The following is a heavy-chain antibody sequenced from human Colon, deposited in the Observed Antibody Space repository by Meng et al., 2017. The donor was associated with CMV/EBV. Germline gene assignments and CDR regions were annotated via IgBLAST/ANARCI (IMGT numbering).Heavy chain of an antibody. Sequence: SQTLSLTCTVSSGTMSGYYWSWLRQPPGKELEWIGFIFDRGSVNYNPSLESRLTFSADTSTNQFFLKLTSVTAADTAVYYCARGNDFWSGSIYYHYFDVWGRGTLVTVSS. J-gene: IGHJ2*01. CDR1: SGTMSGYY. D-gene: IGHD3-3*01. V-gene: IGHV4-59*01. CDR2: IFDRGSV. CDR3: ARGNDFWSGSIYYHYFDV.